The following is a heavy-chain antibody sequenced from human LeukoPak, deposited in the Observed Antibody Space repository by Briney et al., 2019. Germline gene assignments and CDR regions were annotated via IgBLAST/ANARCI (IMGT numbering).Heavy chain of an antibody. CDR2: IIPILGVA. J-gene: IGHJ6*02. Sequence: SVKVSCKASGYTFTGYYMHWVRQAPGQGLEWMGRIIPILGVANYAQKFQGRVTITADKSTSTAYMELSSLRSEDTAVYYCAGGMSYDSSGLYYYYGMDVWGQGTTVTVSS. CDR3: AGGMSYDSSGLYYYYGMDV. CDR1: GYTFTGYY. V-gene: IGHV1-69*04. D-gene: IGHD3-22*01.